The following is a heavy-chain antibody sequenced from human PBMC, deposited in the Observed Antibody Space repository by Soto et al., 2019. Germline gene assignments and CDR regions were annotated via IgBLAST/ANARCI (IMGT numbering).Heavy chain of an antibody. V-gene: IGHV3-30-3*01. D-gene: IGHD2-21*01. J-gene: IGHJ4*02. CDR1: GFAISSYS. CDR2: MSFDGNSK. Sequence: QVRLVESGGGVVQPGTSLRLSCAASGFAISSYSMHWVRQAPGKGLEWVAAMSFDGNSKYFADSVKGRFMISRDTSKNTWSLEMESLGAEDSALYHCTRGRSVIANDDFEYWGQGTQVTVSS. CDR3: TRGRSVIANDDFEY.